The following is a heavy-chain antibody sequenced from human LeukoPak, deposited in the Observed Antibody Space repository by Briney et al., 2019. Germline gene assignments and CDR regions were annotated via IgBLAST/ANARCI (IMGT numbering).Heavy chain of an antibody. V-gene: IGHV3-23*01. D-gene: IGHD5-12*01. Sequence: GGSLRLSCAASGFTFSSYGMHWVRQAPGKGLEWVSAISGSGGSTYYADSVKGRFTISRDNSKNTLYLQMNSLRAEDTAVYYCAKSPGRATSNWFDPWGQGTLVTVSS. CDR2: ISGSGGST. CDR3: AKSPGRATSNWFDP. CDR1: GFTFSSYG. J-gene: IGHJ5*02.